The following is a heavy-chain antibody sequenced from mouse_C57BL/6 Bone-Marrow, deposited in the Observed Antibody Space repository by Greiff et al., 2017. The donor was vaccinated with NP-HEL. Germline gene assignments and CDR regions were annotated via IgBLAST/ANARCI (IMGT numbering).Heavy chain of an antibody. CDR2: IYPGDGDT. CDR1: GYAFSSYW. D-gene: IGHD1-1*01. V-gene: IGHV1-80*01. CDR3: ARLGTTVVATHYVDY. J-gene: IGHJ2*01. Sequence: QVQLQQSGAELVKPGASFNISCKASGYAFSSYWMNWVKQRPGKGLEWIGQIYPGDGDTYYNGGCKGKATLTADKSSSTAYMQLSSLTSEDSAVYFCARLGTTVVATHYVDYWGQGTTLTVSS.